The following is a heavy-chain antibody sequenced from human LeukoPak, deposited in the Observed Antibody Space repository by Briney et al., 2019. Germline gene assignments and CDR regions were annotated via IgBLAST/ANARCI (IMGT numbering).Heavy chain of an antibody. Sequence: ASVKVSCKAAGYTFTSYGISWVRQAPGQGLEWMGWISAYNGNTNYAQKLQGRVTMTTDTSTSTAYMELRSLRSDDTAVYYCARARARGWYYNYYYYMDVWGKGTTVTISS. CDR1: GYTFTSYG. CDR3: ARARARGWYYNYYYYMDV. D-gene: IGHD6-19*01. V-gene: IGHV1-18*01. J-gene: IGHJ6*03. CDR2: ISAYNGNT.